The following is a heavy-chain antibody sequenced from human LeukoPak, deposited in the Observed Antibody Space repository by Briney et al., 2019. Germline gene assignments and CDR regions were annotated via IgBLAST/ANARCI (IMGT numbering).Heavy chain of an antibody. CDR2: INAGNGNT. J-gene: IGHJ4*02. CDR1: GYTFTSYA. Sequence: ASVKVSCKASGYTFTSYAMHWVRQAPGQRLEWMGWINAGNGNTKYSQKFQGRVTITRDTSASTAYMELSSLRSEDTGVYYCARGYDILTGYYPGFDYWGQGTLVTVSS. CDR3: ARGYDILTGYYPGFDY. D-gene: IGHD3-9*01. V-gene: IGHV1-3*01.